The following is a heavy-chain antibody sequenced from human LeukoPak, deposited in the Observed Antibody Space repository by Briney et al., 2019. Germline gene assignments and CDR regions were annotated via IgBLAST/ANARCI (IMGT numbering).Heavy chain of an antibody. CDR3: TTTTMLVVSETDY. CDR2: IKSKTDGGTT. Sequence: GGSLRLSCAASGFTFSNAWMSWVRQTPGKGLEWVGRIKSKTDGGTTDYAAPVEGRFTISRDDSKNTLYLQMNSLKTEDTAVYYCTTTTMLVVSETDYWGQRTLVTVSS. D-gene: IGHD3-22*01. J-gene: IGHJ4*02. CDR1: GFTFSNAW. V-gene: IGHV3-15*01.